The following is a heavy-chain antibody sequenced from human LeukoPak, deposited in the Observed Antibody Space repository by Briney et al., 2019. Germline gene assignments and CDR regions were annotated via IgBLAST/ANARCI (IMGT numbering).Heavy chain of an antibody. CDR3: ARDPDSSGWSHGDVGY. J-gene: IGHJ4*02. CDR2: INPSGGST. Sequence: ASVKVSCKASGYTFTSYYMHWVRQAPGQGLEWMGIINPSGGSTSYAQKFQGRVTMTRDTSTSTVYMELSSLRSEDTAVYYCARDPDSSGWSHGDVGYWXQGTLVTVSS. CDR1: GYTFTSYY. D-gene: IGHD6-19*01. V-gene: IGHV1-46*01.